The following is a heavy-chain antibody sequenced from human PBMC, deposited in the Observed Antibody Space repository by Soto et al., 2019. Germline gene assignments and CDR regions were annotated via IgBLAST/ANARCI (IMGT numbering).Heavy chain of an antibody. CDR1: GFTFSTYA. J-gene: IGHJ4*02. V-gene: IGHV3-23*03. CDR3: AKMYSGSSPLQY. Sequence: PRGSLRLSCAASGFTFSTYAMNWVRQAPGKGLVWVSVIYSGGSTFYADSVKGRFTISRDNSKNTLYLHMNSLRAEDTAVYYCAKMYSGSSPLQYWGQGTLVTVSS. D-gene: IGHD1-26*01. CDR2: IYSGGST.